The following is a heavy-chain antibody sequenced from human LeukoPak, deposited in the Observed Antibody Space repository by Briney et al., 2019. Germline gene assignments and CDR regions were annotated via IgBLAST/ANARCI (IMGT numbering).Heavy chain of an antibody. CDR1: GFTFSNAW. J-gene: IGHJ4*02. CDR2: IKTKTDGGTT. V-gene: IGHV3-15*01. CDR3: TTGMAVAAIVD. Sequence: GGSLRLSCAASGFTFSNAWMSWVRQAPGKGLDWVGRIKTKTDGGTTEYAAPVKGRFTISRDDSRDTLYLQMNGLESEDTAVYYCTTGMAVAAIVDWGQGILVSVSS. D-gene: IGHD6-19*01.